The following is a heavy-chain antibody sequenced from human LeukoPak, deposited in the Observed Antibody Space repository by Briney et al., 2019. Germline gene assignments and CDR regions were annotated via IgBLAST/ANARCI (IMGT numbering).Heavy chain of an antibody. Sequence: GASVKVSCKASGGTFSSYAISWVRQAPGQGREWMGGIIPIFGTANYAQKFQGRVTITAHKSTTTAYMELSSLTSEDTAVYYCASGYCSGGSCYRYYYYYYMDVWGKGTTVTVSS. D-gene: IGHD2-15*01. CDR3: ASGYCSGGSCYRYYYYYYMDV. J-gene: IGHJ6*03. V-gene: IGHV1-69*06. CDR2: IIPIFGTA. CDR1: GGTFSSYA.